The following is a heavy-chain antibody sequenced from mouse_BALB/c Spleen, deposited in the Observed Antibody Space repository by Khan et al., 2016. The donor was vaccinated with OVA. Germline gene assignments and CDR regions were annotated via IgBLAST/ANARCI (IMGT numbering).Heavy chain of an antibody. J-gene: IGHJ3*01. V-gene: IGHV14-1*02. CDR3: ARSGYCAWFGY. Sequence: EVQLQESGAELVRPGALVKLSCKASGFNIKDYYIHWVKQRAEQGLEWIGWIDPENGESIYDPKFQGKANITSDTSSNTAYLQLSTLKSEDTAVDYWARSGYCAWFGYWGQGTLVTVSA. CDR1: GFNIKDYY. CDR2: IDPENGES.